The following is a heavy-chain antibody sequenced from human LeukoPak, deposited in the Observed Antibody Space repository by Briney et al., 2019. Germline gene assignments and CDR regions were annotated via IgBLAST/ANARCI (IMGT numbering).Heavy chain of an antibody. Sequence: GGSLRLSCVSSGFIFTNYWMHWVRQVPGKGPVWVGRIDKEGSAAFYAESVKGRFTISRDNVKSTVYLQMNSLTAEDTAVYHCARGGYSGSYYRFDWGQGTLVTVSS. CDR1: GFIFTNYW. CDR3: ARGGYSGSYYRFD. J-gene: IGHJ4*02. D-gene: IGHD1-26*01. CDR2: IDKEGSAA. V-gene: IGHV3-74*01.